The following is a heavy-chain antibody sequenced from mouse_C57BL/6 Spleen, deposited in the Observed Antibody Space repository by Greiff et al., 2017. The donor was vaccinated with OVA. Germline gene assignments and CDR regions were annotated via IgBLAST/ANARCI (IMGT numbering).Heavy chain of an antibody. CDR3: AWGDYAMDY. CDR1: GYTFTDYN. V-gene: IGHV1-22*01. J-gene: IGHJ4*01. CDR2: INPNNGGT. Sequence: EVQLQESGPELVKPGASVKMSCKASGYTFTDYNMHWVKPSHGKSLEWIGYINPNNGGTSYNQKFKGKATLTVNKSSSTAYMELRSLTSEDSAVYYCAWGDYAMDYWGQGTSVTVSS.